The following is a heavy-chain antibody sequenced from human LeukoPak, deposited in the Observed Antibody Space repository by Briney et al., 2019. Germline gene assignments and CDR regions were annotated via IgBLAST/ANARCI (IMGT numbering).Heavy chain of an antibody. J-gene: IGHJ5*02. Sequence: PSETLSLTCAVYGVSFSGYYWSWIRQPPGKGLEWIGEINHSGSTNYNPSLKSRVTISVDTSKNQFSLKLSSVTAADTAVYYCARDRVVVAATHRFDPWGQGTLVTVSS. CDR2: INHSGST. V-gene: IGHV4-34*01. D-gene: IGHD2-15*01. CDR1: GVSFSGYY. CDR3: ARDRVVVAATHRFDP.